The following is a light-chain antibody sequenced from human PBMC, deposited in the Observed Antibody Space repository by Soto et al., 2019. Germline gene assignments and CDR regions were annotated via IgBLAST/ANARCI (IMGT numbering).Light chain of an antibody. V-gene: IGKV3-20*01. Sequence: EIVLTQSPGTLSLSPGERATLSCRASQSVRSSYLAWYQQKLGQAPRLLIYGVSNRATGIPYRFSGSGSGTDFTLTISRLESEDFAYYYCQQYGTSPRTFGQGTKVEIK. J-gene: IGKJ1*01. CDR3: QQYGTSPRT. CDR1: QSVRSSY. CDR2: GVS.